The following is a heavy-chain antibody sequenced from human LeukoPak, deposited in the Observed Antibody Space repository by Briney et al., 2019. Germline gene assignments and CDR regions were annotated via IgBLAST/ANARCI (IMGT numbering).Heavy chain of an antibody. J-gene: IGHJ5*02. CDR1: GYSFTSYW. D-gene: IGHD3-9*01. CDR3: ARVLRYFDWPGDWFDP. V-gene: IGHV5-51*01. Sequence: PGESLKISCKGSGYSFTSYWIGWVRQMPGKGLEWMGIIYPGDSDTRYSPSFQGQVTISADKSISTAYPQWSSLKASDTAMYYCARVLRYFDWPGDWFDPWGQGTLVTVSS. CDR2: IYPGDSDT.